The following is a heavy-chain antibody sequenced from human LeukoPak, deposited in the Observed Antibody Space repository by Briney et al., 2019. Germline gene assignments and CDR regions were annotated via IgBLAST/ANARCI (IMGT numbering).Heavy chain of an antibody. D-gene: IGHD3-22*01. CDR2: IYYSGST. CDR1: GGSISSYY. J-gene: IGHJ3*02. CDR3: ARAPEDYYDSSGRKGAFDI. Sequence: SATLSLTCTVSGGSISSYYWSWIRQPPGKGLEWIGYIYYSGSTNYNPSLKSRVTISVDTSKNQFSLKLSSVTAADTAVYYCARAPEDYYDSSGRKGAFDIWGQGTMVTVSS. V-gene: IGHV4-59*01.